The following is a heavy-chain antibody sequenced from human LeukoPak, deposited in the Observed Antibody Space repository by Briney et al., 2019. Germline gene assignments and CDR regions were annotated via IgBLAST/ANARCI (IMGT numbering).Heavy chain of an antibody. Sequence: PSETLSLTCAVYGGSFSGYYWSWIRQPPGKGLEWIGYIYYSGSTNYNPSLKSRVTISVDTSKNQFSLKLSSVTAADTAVYYCARLVQELPPHYWGQGTLVTVSS. CDR2: IYYSGST. J-gene: IGHJ4*02. CDR1: GGSFSGYY. CDR3: ARLVQELPPHY. V-gene: IGHV4-59*08. D-gene: IGHD3-10*01.